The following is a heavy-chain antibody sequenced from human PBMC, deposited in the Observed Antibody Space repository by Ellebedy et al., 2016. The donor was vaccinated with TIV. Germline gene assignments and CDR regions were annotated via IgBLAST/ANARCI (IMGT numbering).Heavy chain of an antibody. J-gene: IGHJ4*02. CDR3: ARGDSSYWYRFDY. CDR2: INPNSGGT. CDR1: GYTFTGHY. D-gene: IGHD6-13*01. V-gene: IGHV1-2*02. Sequence: ASVKVSCKASGYTFTGHYMHWVRQATGQGLEWMGWINPNSGGTNYAQKFQGRVTMTRDTSISTAYMELSRLRSDGTAVYYCARGDSSYWYRFDYWGQGTLVTVSS.